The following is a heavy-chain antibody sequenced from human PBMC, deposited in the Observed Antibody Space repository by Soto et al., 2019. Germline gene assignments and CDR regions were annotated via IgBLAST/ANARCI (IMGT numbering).Heavy chain of an antibody. Sequence: ASVKVSCKASGYTFSIYGINWVRQAPGQGLEWMGWTRPNNGNTKYAQYLQGRVTMTTDTSTSTAYMELRSLRPDDTAVYYCVRDLDGSGSYYTDYWGQGTLVT. CDR1: GYTFSIYG. CDR3: VRDLDGSGSYYTDY. CDR2: TRPNNGNT. J-gene: IGHJ4*02. D-gene: IGHD3-10*01. V-gene: IGHV1-18*01.